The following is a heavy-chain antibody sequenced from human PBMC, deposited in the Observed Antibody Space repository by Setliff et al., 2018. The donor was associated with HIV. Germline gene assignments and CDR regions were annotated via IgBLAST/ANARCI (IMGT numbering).Heavy chain of an antibody. D-gene: IGHD2-21*01. J-gene: IGHJ4*02. CDR2: ISGSGSTT. CDR1: GFTFSSFV. V-gene: IGHV3-23*01. Sequence: GSLRLSCAASGFTFSSFVMTWVRQAPGKGLEWVSSISGSGSTTYYADSVKGRLTISRDNSQNALYLHMNSLRAEDTAVYYCAKLQEGHVYSHYDSWGQGTLVTVSS. CDR3: AKLQEGHVYSHYDS.